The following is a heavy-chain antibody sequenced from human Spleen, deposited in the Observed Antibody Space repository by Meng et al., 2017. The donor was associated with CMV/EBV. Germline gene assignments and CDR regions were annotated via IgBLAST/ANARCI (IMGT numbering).Heavy chain of an antibody. Sequence: GESLKISCAASGFTFSTYEINWVRQAPGKGLDWVSYISSSGYTIYYSDSVKGRFTVSRDNARNSLFLQMNSLRAEDTAVYYCAKRRWGENGANDYWGQGTLVTVSS. J-gene: IGHJ4*02. CDR2: ISSSGYTI. V-gene: IGHV3-48*03. CDR3: AKRRWGENGANDY. CDR1: GFTFSTYE. D-gene: IGHD1-26*01.